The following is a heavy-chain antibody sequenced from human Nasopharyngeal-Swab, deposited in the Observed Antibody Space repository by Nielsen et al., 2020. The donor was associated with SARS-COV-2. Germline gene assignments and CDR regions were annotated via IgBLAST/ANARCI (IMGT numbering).Heavy chain of an antibody. CDR2: INPSGGST. D-gene: IGHD3-3*01. Sequence: ASVKVSCKASGYTFTSYYMHWVRQAPGQGLEWMGIINPSGGSTSYAQKFQGRVTITADESTSTAYMELSSLRSEDTAVYYCARGPFYDFWSGSINRGSNYYYYGMDVWGQGTTVTVSS. CDR1: GYTFTSYY. V-gene: IGHV1-46*01. J-gene: IGHJ6*02. CDR3: ARGPFYDFWSGSINRGSNYYYYGMDV.